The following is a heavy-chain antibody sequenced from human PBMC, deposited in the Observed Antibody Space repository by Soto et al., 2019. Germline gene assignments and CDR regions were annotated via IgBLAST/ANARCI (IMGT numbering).Heavy chain of an antibody. D-gene: IGHD3-3*01. Sequence: QVQLQESGPGLVKPSQTLSLTCTVSGGSISSGDYYWSWIRQPPGKGLEWIGYIYYSGSTYYNPSLKSRGTISVDTSKNQFSLKLSSVTAADTAVYYCARVYYYDFWSGYYYFDYWGQGTLVTVSS. CDR1: GGSISSGDYY. V-gene: IGHV4-30-4*01. CDR3: ARVYYYDFWSGYYYFDY. CDR2: IYYSGST. J-gene: IGHJ4*02.